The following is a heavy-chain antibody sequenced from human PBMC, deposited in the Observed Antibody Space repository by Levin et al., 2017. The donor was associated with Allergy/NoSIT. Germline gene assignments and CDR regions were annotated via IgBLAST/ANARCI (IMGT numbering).Heavy chain of an antibody. J-gene: IGHJ4*02. V-gene: IGHV4-38-2*01. D-gene: IGHD3-22*01. CDR3: ARGDDSSGYYIYYFDY. CDR2: IYHSGST. CDR1: GYSISSGYY. Sequence: SETLSLTCAVSGYSISSGYYWGWIRQPPGKGLEWIGSIYHSGSTYYNPSPKSRVTISVDTSKNQFSLKLSSVTAADTAVYYCARGDDSSGYYIYYFDYWGQGTLVTVSS.